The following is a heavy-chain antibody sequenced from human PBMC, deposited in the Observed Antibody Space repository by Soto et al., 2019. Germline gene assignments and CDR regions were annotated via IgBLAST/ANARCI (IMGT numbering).Heavy chain of an antibody. J-gene: IGHJ3*01. CDR2: IIPMFGIP. CDR3: ARGGTSGWLKGAYDV. V-gene: IGHV1-69*01. Sequence: QVQLVQSGAEVKKPGSSVKVSCQASGGTLNKHAITWVRRAPGQGLEWLGGIIPMFGIPNYPQKFKGRVTITADDSTNTSHMELSRLTSDDTAVYYCARGGTSGWLKGAYDVWGQGTQVTVSS. D-gene: IGHD6-19*01. CDR1: GGTLNKHA.